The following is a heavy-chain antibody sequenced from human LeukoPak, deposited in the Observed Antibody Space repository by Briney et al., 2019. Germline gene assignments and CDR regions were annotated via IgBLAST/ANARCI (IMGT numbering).Heavy chain of an antibody. V-gene: IGHV5-51*01. CDR2: IYPADSDT. Sequence: GESLKISCKGSGYSFTSFWIAWVRQMPGKGLEWMGIIYPADSDTRYSPSFQGQDTISADKSISTTYLQWSRLKASDTAMYYCARLEQQRSSFDYWGQGTLVTVSS. J-gene: IGHJ4*02. D-gene: IGHD6-13*01. CDR3: ARLEQQRSSFDY. CDR1: GYSFTSFW.